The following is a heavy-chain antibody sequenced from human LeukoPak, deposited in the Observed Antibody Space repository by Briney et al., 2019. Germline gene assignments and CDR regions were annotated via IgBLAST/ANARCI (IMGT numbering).Heavy chain of an antibody. CDR1: GGSFSGYY. CDR3: ASRVNTAMVTTPFDY. CDR2: INHSGST. D-gene: IGHD5-18*01. Sequence: PSETLSLTCAVYGGSFSGYYWSWIRQPPGKGLEWIGEINHSGSTNYNPSLKSRVTISVDTSKNHFSLKLSSVTAADTAVYYCASRVNTAMVTTPFDYWGQGTLVTVSS. J-gene: IGHJ4*02. V-gene: IGHV4-34*01.